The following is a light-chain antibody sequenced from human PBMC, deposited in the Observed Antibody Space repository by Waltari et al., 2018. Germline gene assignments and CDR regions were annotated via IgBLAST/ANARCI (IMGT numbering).Light chain of an antibody. V-gene: IGLV3-19*01. CDR3: NSRDSSGHPFV. J-gene: IGLJ1*01. Sequence: SSELTQDPAVSVSLGQTVRITCQGDRLRAYYANWYHQKPGQAPLLVMYGKNNRPPGIPDRFSGSYSGDTASLTITGAQAEDEGAYYCNSRDSSGHPFVFGTGTKVTVL. CDR2: GKN. CDR1: RLRAYY.